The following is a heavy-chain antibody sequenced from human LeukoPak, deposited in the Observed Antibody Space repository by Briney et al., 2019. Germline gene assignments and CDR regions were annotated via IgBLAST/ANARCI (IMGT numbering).Heavy chain of an antibody. Sequence: ATVKVSCKASGYTFTNYYMHWVRQAPGQGLEWIGRIDPNSGGTSFAPKFQGRVTMTRDTSISTAYMEVTRLTSDDTAVYYCARRPPMSAADNWLDPWGQGTLVTVSS. J-gene: IGHJ5*02. CDR2: IDPNSGGT. V-gene: IGHV1-2*06. CDR3: ARRPPMSAADNWLDP. D-gene: IGHD6-13*01. CDR1: GYTFTNYY.